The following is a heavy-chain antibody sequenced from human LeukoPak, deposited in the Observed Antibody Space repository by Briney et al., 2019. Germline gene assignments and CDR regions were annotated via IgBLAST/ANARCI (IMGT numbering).Heavy chain of an antibody. D-gene: IGHD3-3*01. V-gene: IGHV1-24*01. Sequence: ASVKVSCKVSGYTLSELSMHWVRQSPGKGLEWMGGFDVAETDTIYAQKFQGRVTMTEDTSTDTAYMELNSLSSEDTAAYYCSSSGVEEWQGLHFWGQGTLVTVSS. CDR2: FDVAETDT. J-gene: IGHJ4*02. CDR3: SSSGVEEWQGLHF. CDR1: GYTLSELS.